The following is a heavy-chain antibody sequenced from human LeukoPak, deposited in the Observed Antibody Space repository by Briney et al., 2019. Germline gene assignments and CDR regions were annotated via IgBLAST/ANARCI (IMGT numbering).Heavy chain of an antibody. CDR1: GFTFHDSA. Sequence: GRSLRLSCAASGFTFHDSAMHWVRPAPGKGLEGVSSISWNSGNIGYADSVKGRFTISRDNVKNSLYLQMNSLKAEDTALYYCATGPNYYGTFDYWGQGTLVTVSS. CDR2: ISWNSGNI. V-gene: IGHV3-9*01. J-gene: IGHJ4*02. D-gene: IGHD3-10*01. CDR3: ATGPNYYGTFDY.